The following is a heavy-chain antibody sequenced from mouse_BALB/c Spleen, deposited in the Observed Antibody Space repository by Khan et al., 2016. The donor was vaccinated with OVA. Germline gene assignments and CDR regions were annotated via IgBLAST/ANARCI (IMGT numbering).Heavy chain of an antibody. CDR3: ARGEDYCGSRGAWFAY. J-gene: IGHJ3*01. D-gene: IGHD1-1*01. CDR2: IYPGNGDT. V-gene: IGHV1-12*01. Sequence: QVQLQQPGAELVKPGASVKMSCKASGYTFTSYNMHWVKQTPGQGLEWIGAIYPGNGDTSYNQKFKGKATLTAEKSSSTAYMQLSSLTSEDSAVYYCARGEDYCGSRGAWFAYWGQGTLVTVSA. CDR1: GYTFTSYN.